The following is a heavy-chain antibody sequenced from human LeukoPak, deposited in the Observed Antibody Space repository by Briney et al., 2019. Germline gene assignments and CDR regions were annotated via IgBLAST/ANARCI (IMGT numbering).Heavy chain of an antibody. CDR3: ARGNLWFGEFDF. J-gene: IGHJ5*01. V-gene: IGHV4-61*02. CDR1: GGSISSGSYY. D-gene: IGHD3-10*01. Sequence: SQTLSLTCTVSGGSISSGSYYWSWIRQPAGKGLEWIGRIYTSGSTNYNPSLKSRVTISVDTSKNQFSLKLSSVTAADTAVYYCARGNLWFGEFDFWGQGTLVTVSS. CDR2: IYTSGST.